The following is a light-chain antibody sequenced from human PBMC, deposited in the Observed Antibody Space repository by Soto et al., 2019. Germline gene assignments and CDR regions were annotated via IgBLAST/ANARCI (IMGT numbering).Light chain of an antibody. J-gene: IGKJ1*01. CDR2: AAS. CDR1: QSIITN. CDR3: QQGDSSPPT. V-gene: IGKV1-39*01. Sequence: DLQMTQSPSSLSASVGDRVTITCRASQSIITNLNWYQQKPGIAPKVLIYAASRLQSGVPSRFSGSGSGTDFTLTITCLQPEDFATYFCQQGDSSPPTFGQGTKVDIK.